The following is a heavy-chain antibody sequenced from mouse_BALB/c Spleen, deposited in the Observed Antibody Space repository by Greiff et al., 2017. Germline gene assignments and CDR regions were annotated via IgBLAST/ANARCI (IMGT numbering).Heavy chain of an antibody. J-gene: IGHJ2*01. D-gene: IGHD4-1*01. Sequence: EVMLVESGGGLVQPGGSRKLSCAASGFTFSSFGMHWVRQAPEKGLEWVAYISSGSSTIYYADTVKGRFTISRDNPKNTLFLQMTSLRSEDTAMYYCARSNWDDRFFDDWGEGTTLTVSS. CDR1: GFTFSSFG. CDR2: ISSGSSTI. CDR3: ARSNWDDRFFDD. V-gene: IGHV5-17*02.